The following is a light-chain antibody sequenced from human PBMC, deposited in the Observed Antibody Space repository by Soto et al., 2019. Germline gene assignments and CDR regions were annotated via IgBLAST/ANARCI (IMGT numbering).Light chain of an antibody. CDR3: QQYSQLLLT. V-gene: IGKV3-15*01. Sequence: EIVMTQSPATLSVSPGERATLSCRASQSVTSNLAWYQQKPGQAPRLLMYGVSTRATGIPARFGGSGTATEFTLTISSVQSEDFTIFSCQQYSQLLLTFGGGTKVE. CDR2: GVS. CDR1: QSVTSN. J-gene: IGKJ4*01.